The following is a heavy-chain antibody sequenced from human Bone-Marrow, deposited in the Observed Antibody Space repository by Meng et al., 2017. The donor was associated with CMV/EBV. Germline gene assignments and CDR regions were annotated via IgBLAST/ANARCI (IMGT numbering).Heavy chain of an antibody. Sequence: GESLKISCAASGFTFSSYWMSWVRQAPGKGLEWVANIKQDGNEKYYVDSVKGRFTISRDNAKNSLYLQMNSLRAEDTAVYYCARPYGGNSQGAFDIWGQGTMVTVSS. D-gene: IGHD4-23*01. CDR3: ARPYGGNSQGAFDI. J-gene: IGHJ3*02. CDR1: GFTFSSYW. V-gene: IGHV3-7*01. CDR2: IKQDGNEK.